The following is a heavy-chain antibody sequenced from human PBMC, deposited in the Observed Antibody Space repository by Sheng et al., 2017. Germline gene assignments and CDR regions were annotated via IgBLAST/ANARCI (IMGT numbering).Heavy chain of an antibody. CDR2: ISGSGGST. Sequence: EVQLVESGGGLVQPGGSLRLSCAASGFTFSSYAMSLVRQAPGKGLEWVSAISGSGGSTYYADSVKGRFTISRDNSKNTLYLQMNSLRAEDTAVYYCAKDRGECSGGSCYSHYNWFDPWGQGTLVTVSS. CDR3: AKDRGECSGGSCYSHYNWFDP. J-gene: IGHJ5*02. D-gene: IGHD2-15*01. CDR1: GFTFSSYA. V-gene: IGHV3-23*04.